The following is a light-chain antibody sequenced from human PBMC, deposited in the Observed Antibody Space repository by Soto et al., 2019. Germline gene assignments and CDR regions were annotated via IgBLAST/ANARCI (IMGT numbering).Light chain of an antibody. Sequence: EVVMTQSPATLSVSPGDKASLSCRANQTISNTLAWYQQKPGQAPRLLIYAASTRATGVSARFSGSGSGTEFTLTISSLQSEDFTIYYCQYYNNWLATFGGGTKVEIK. V-gene: IGKV3-15*01. J-gene: IGKJ4*01. CDR2: AAS. CDR3: QYYNNWLAT. CDR1: QTISNT.